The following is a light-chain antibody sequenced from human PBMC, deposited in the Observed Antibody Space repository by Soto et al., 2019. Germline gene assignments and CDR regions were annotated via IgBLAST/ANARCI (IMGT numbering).Light chain of an antibody. V-gene: IGLV2-23*03. CDR3: CSYAASSTFGV. Sequence: QSVLTQPASVSGSPGQSITISCTGTSSDVGSYNLVSWYQQHPGKAPKLMIYEGSKRPSGVSNRFSGSKSGNTASLTISGLQAEDEADYYCCSYAASSTFGVFGTGTKVTVL. CDR1: SSDVGSYNL. CDR2: EGS. J-gene: IGLJ1*01.